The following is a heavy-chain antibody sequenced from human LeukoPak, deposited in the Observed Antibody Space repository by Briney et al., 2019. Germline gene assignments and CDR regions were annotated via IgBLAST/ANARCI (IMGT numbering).Heavy chain of an antibody. V-gene: IGHV3-21*01. J-gene: IGHJ5*02. D-gene: IGHD2-15*01. Sequence: GGSLRLSCAASGFTFSSYSMNWVRQAPGKGLEWVSSISSSSSYIYYADSVKGRFTISRDNAKNSLYLQMNSLRAEDTAVYYCARALGDIVVVVVAPDPDPFDPWGQGTLVTVSS. CDR2: ISSSSSYI. CDR3: ARALGDIVVVVVAPDPDPFDP. CDR1: GFTFSSYS.